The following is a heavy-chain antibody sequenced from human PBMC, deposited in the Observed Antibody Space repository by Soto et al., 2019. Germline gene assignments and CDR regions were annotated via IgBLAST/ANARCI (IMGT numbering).Heavy chain of an antibody. D-gene: IGHD3-10*01. CDR2: IYSGGYT. Sequence: EVQLVESGGGLIQPGGSLRLSCAVSGFTVSNNYMSWVRQAPGKGLEGVSVIYSGGYTAYGDSVKGRFTISRDNSKNTLIPKKNTRRAEDAAVCYWATQAGGGGYWGQGTLVTVSS. CDR1: GFTVSNNY. CDR3: ATQAGGGGY. V-gene: IGHV3-53*01. J-gene: IGHJ4*02.